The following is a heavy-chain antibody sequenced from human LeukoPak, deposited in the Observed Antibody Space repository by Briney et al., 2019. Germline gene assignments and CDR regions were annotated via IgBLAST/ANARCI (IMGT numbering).Heavy chain of an antibody. CDR1: GFTFSGSA. CDR2: IRSTANGCAT. D-gene: IGHD3-10*01. J-gene: IGHJ4*02. Sequence: GGSLRLSCAASGFTFSGSALHWVRQASGKGLEWVGRIRSTANGCATAYAASVKGRFTISRDDSKNTAYLQMDSLKTEDTAVYYCTGNYYGSGSYADFDYWGQGTLVTVSS. V-gene: IGHV3-73*01. CDR3: TGNYYGSGSYADFDY.